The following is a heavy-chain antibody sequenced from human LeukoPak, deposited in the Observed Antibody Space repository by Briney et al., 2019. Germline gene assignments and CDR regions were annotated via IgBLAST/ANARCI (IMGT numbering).Heavy chain of an antibody. CDR1: GLTFSSYA. D-gene: IGHD5-24*01. CDR3: AKNRENYYYMDV. V-gene: IGHV3-23*01. Sequence: GGSLRLSCAASGLTFSSYAMNWVRQAPCRGLAGVSAISGSGGGTYYADSVKGRFTISRDNSKNTLYLQMNSLRAEDTAVYYCAKNRENYYYMDVWGKGTTVTVSS. CDR2: ISGSGGGT. J-gene: IGHJ6*03.